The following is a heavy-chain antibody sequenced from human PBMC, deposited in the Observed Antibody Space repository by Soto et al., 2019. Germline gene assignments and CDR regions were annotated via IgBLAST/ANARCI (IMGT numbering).Heavy chain of an antibody. CDR3: AKDGNWLDVYFDV. V-gene: IGHV3-23*01. D-gene: IGHD6-19*01. Sequence: GSLRLSCVASGIEFSSYAMSWVRQAPGKGLEWVSISSASGRSRYHADSVKGRFTISRDNSKNTLYLHMTNLRAEDTAVYYCAKDGNWLDVYFDVWGQGTPVTVSS. J-gene: IGHJ4*02. CDR2: SSASGRSR. CDR1: GIEFSSYA.